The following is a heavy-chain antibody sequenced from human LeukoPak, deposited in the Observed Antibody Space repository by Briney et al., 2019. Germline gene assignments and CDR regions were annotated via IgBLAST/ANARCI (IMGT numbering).Heavy chain of an antibody. CDR3: VRLDDYGDNREGEYYFEY. D-gene: IGHD4-17*01. J-gene: IGHJ4*02. V-gene: IGHV5-51*01. Sequence: GESLKISCKGSGYSFTSYWIGWVRQMPGKGLEWMGIIYPGDSDTRYSPSFQGQVTISADKSTNTAYLQWRSLRASDTAMYYCVRLDDYGDNREGEYYFEYWGQGTLVTVSS. CDR2: IYPGDSDT. CDR1: GYSFTSYW.